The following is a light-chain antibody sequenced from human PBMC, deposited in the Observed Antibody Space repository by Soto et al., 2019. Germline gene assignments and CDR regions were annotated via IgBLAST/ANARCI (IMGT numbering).Light chain of an antibody. CDR1: QSISSW. CDR2: AVS. V-gene: IGKV1-5*01. J-gene: IGKJ4*01. CDR3: LQHNTYPFT. Sequence: DIQMTQSPSTLSASVGDIVTITFRASQSISSWLAWYQQKPGKAPQRLIYAVSRLQSGVPSRFSGGGSATEFTLTINSLQPEDLGTYYCLQHNTYPFTFGGGTKVDI.